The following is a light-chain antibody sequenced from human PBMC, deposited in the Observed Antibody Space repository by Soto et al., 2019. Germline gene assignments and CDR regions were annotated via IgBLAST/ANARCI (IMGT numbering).Light chain of an antibody. J-gene: IGLJ2*01. Sequence: QSALTQPASGFGSPGQSITISCPGTSGEVGGYNYVSWYQQHPGKAPKLMIYDVSNRPSGVSNRFSGSKSGNTASLTISGLQAEDEADYYCSSYTSSSTLAVVFGGGTKLTVL. CDR2: DVS. CDR3: SSYTSSSTLAVV. V-gene: IGLV2-14*01. CDR1: SGEVGGYNY.